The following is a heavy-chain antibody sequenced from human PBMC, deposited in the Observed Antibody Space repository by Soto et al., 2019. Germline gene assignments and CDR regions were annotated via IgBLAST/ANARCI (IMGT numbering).Heavy chain of an antibody. J-gene: IGHJ6*02. CDR1: GFTFSSYA. Sequence: GGSLRLSCAASGFTFSSYAMSWVRQAPGKGLEWVSAISGSGGSTYYADSVKGRFTISRDNSKNTLYLQMNSLRAEDTAVYYCAKVKEGPYYYYYGMDVWGQGTTVTVSS. V-gene: IGHV3-23*01. CDR2: ISGSGGST. CDR3: AKVKEGPYYYYYGMDV.